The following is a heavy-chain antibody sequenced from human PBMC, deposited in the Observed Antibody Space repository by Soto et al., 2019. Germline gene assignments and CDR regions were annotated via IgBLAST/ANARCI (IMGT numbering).Heavy chain of an antibody. CDR3: ASLPATSDFDY. Sequence: PSDTLSLTFTFSGRPISNSNWGSWDRQPPGKGLEWIGEIYHSGSTYYNPSLKSRVTISVDKSKIQFSLKLSFVTAADTALYYFASLPATSDFDYWGQGTLVTGSS. V-gene: IGHV4-4*02. CDR2: IYHSGST. CDR1: GRPISNSNW. J-gene: IGHJ4*02. D-gene: IGHD2-2*01.